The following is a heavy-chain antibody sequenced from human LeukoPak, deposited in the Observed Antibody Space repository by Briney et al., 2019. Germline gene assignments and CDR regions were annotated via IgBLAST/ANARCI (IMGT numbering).Heavy chain of an antibody. CDR2: IYCSGST. J-gene: IGHJ5*02. D-gene: IGHD6-19*01. CDR3: ARERYSSGPTLFDP. Sequence: PSETLSLTCTVSGGSISSGDYYWSWIRQPPGKGLEWIGYIYCSGSTYYNPSLKSRVTISVDTSKNQFSLKLSSVTAADTAVYYCARERYSSGPTLFDPWGQGTLVTVSS. V-gene: IGHV4-30-4*01. CDR1: GGSISSGDYY.